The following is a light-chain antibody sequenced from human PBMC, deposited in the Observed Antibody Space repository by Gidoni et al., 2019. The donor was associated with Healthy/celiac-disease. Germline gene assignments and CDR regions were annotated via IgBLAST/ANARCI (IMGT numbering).Light chain of an antibody. CDR3: MQALQTPPT. V-gene: IGKV2-28*01. Sequence: DIVMTQFSLSLPVTPGEPASISCRSSQSLLHSNGYNYLDWYLQKPGQSPQLLIYLGSNRASGVPDRFSGSGSGTDFTLKISRVEAEDVGVYYCMQALQTPPTFGQGTKLEIK. CDR1: QSLLHSNGYNY. J-gene: IGKJ2*01. CDR2: LGS.